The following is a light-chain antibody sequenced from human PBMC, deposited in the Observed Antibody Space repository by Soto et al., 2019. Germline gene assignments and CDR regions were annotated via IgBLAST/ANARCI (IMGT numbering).Light chain of an antibody. Sequence: SALTQPPSASVTPGQRVTISCSGSSSNIGSSTVNWYQQLPGTAPKLLIYSNNQRPSGVPDRFSGSKSGTSASLAISGLQSEDEADYYCAAWDDSLNGDVCVSGTKVTVL. J-gene: IGLJ1*01. CDR3: AAWDDSLNGDV. CDR2: SNN. CDR1: SSNIGSST. V-gene: IGLV1-44*01.